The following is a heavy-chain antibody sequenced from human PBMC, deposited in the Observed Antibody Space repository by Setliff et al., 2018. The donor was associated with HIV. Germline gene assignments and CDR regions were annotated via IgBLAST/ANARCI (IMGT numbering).Heavy chain of an antibody. J-gene: IGHJ3*02. V-gene: IGHV1-69*05. CDR3: AALYYDSSGYYPGAFDI. CDR2: IIPIFGTA. D-gene: IGHD3-22*01. CDR1: GGTFSTYA. Sequence: SVKVSCKASGGTFSTYAISWVRQAPGQGLEWMGGIIPIFGTANYDQRFQGRVTITRDMSTSTAYMELSRLRYEDTAVYYCAALYYDSSGYYPGAFDIWGQGTMVTVSS.